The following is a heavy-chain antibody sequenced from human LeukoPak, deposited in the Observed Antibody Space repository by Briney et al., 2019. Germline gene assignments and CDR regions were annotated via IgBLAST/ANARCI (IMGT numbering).Heavy chain of an antibody. V-gene: IGHV4-39*07. D-gene: IGHD1-26*01. CDR3: AREGGSYIPFDY. CDR1: GGSISSSSYY. CDR2: IYYSGST. Sequence: SETLSLTCTVSGGSISSSSYYWGWIRQPPGKGLEWIGSIYYSGSTYYNPSLKSRVTMSVDTSKNQFSLKLSSVTAADTAVYYCAREGGSYIPFDYWGQGTLVTVSS. J-gene: IGHJ4*02.